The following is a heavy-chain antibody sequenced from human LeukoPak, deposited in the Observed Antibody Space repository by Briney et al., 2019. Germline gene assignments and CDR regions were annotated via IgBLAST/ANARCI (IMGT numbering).Heavy chain of an antibody. V-gene: IGHV1-18*01. CDR1: GYTFTSYA. CDR3: ARAPRTLYCSGIGCLNWFDP. D-gene: IGHD2-15*01. CDR2: ITGYNGDT. Sequence: ASVKVSCKASGYTFTSYAISWVRQAPGQGLGWMGWITGYNGDTNYAQNLQGRVTMTTDTSTSTAYMELSSLRSDDTAVYYCARAPRTLYCSGIGCLNWFDPWGQGTLVTVSS. J-gene: IGHJ5*02.